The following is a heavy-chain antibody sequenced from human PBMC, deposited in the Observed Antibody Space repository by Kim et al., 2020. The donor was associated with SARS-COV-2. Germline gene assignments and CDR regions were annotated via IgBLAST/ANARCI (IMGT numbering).Heavy chain of an antibody. V-gene: IGHV3-23*01. J-gene: IGHJ6*02. Sequence: ADAVKSRFTVSREKSKNTLYLQMNSLRAGDPAVYYCAKELTRVTYYGMDVWGQGTTVTVSS. CDR3: AKELTRVTYYGMDV. D-gene: IGHD4-4*01.